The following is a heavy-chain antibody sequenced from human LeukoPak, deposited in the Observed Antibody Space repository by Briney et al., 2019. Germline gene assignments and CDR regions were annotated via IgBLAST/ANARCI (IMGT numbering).Heavy chain of an antibody. Sequence: QTGGSLRLSCAVSGFTFDSYAMTWVRQAPGKGLEWVSSIFPSGGEIHYADSVKGRFTISRDNSKNTLYLQMNSLRAEDTAVYYCAREPLSGSDTSLYYFDYWGQGTLVTVSS. D-gene: IGHD5-12*01. J-gene: IGHJ4*02. CDR3: AREPLSGSDTSLYYFDY. CDR1: GFTFDSYA. V-gene: IGHV3-23*01. CDR2: IFPSGGEI.